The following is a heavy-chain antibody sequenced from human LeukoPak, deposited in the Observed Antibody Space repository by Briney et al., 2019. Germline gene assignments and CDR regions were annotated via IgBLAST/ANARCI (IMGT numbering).Heavy chain of an antibody. CDR2: IIPILGIA. V-gene: IGHV1-69*04. CDR1: GGTFSSYA. CDR3: ARGPVAVTTLDY. J-gene: IGHJ4*02. D-gene: IGHD2-21*02. Sequence: ASVKVSCKASGGTFSSYAISWVRQAPGQGLEWMGRIIPILGIANYAQKFQGRVTITADKSTSTAYMELSSLRSEDTAVYYCARGPVAVTTLDYWGQGTLVTVSS.